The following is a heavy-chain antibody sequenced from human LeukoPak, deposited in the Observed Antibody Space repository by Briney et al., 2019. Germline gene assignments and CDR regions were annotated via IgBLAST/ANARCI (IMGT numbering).Heavy chain of an antibody. CDR2: ITAYNGNT. V-gene: IGHV1-18*01. Sequence: ASVKVSCKASGYTFTSYGISWVRQAPGQGLEWLGWITAYNGNTNYARKLQGRVTMTTDTSTSTAYMELRSLRSDDTAVYYCARAFWSGSYRSQPFDYWGQGTLVTVSS. D-gene: IGHD3-3*01. J-gene: IGHJ4*02. CDR1: GYTFTSYG. CDR3: ARAFWSGSYRSQPFDY.